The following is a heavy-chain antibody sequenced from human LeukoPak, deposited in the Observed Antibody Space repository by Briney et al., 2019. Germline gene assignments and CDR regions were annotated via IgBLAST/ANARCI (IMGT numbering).Heavy chain of an antibody. D-gene: IGHD5-18*01. Sequence: PGGSLRLSCAGSGFSFSSYGMHWVRQAPGKGLEWMAFIRSDGSNKYYADSVKGRFTISRDNSKNTLYVQMYSLRVEDTALYYCARDQGGYSYGDSGAFDIWGQGTMVTVSS. CDR2: IRSDGSNK. J-gene: IGHJ3*02. CDR1: GFSFSSYG. CDR3: ARDQGGYSYGDSGAFDI. V-gene: IGHV3-30*02.